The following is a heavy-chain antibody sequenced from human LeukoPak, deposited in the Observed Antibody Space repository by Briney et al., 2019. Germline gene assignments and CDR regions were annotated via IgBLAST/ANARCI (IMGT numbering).Heavy chain of an antibody. CDR2: IKQDGGEK. Sequence: PGGSLRLSCAASGFTFSLYWMNWVRRAPGKGLEWVANIKQDGGEKNYVDSVKGRFTISRDNAKNSLYLQLNSLRAEDTAVYFCAREVGGNYYYSDYWGQGTLVTVSS. CDR3: AREVGGNYYYSDY. D-gene: IGHD1-7*01. J-gene: IGHJ4*02. CDR1: GFTFSLYW. V-gene: IGHV3-7*01.